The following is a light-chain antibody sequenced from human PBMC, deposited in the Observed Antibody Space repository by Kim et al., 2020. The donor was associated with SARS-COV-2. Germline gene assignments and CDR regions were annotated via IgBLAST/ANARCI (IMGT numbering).Light chain of an antibody. CDR3: QQYADSPPT. CDR2: DIS. J-gene: IGKJ1*01. Sequence: SPGTRASLSCRASQTVSSIYLAWYQQKPGQAPRLIMYDISIRASGIPDRFSGSGSGTDFTLTISRLEPEDFAVYYCQQYADSPPTFGQGTEVEIK. V-gene: IGKV3-20*01. CDR1: QTVSSIY.